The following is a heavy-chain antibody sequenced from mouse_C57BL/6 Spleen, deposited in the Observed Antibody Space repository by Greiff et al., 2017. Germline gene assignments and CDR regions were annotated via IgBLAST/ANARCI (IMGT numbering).Heavy chain of an antibody. CDR2: ISGGGGNT. D-gene: IGHD3-3*01. V-gene: IGHV5-9*01. CDR1: GFTFSSYT. CDR3: ARQGGWAYFDD. J-gene: IGHJ2*01. Sequence: EVNVVESGGGLVKPGGSLKLSCAASGFTFSSYTMSWVRQTPEKRLEWVATISGGGGNTYYPDSVKGRFTISRDNAKNTLYLQMSSLRSEDTALYYCARQGGWAYFDDWGQGTTLTVSS.